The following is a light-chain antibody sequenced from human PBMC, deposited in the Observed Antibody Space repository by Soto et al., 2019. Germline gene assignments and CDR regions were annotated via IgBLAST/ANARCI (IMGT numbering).Light chain of an antibody. CDR3: QQLSSYPIT. CDR2: GAS. V-gene: IGKV1-9*01. CDR1: QGISSY. J-gene: IGKJ5*01. Sequence: DIQLTQSPSFLSASVGDRVTITCRASQGISSYLAWYQQKAGKAPNLLINGASTLQSGVPSRFSGSGSGTEFTLTSSSLQPEDFATYYCQQLSSYPITFGQGTRLEIK.